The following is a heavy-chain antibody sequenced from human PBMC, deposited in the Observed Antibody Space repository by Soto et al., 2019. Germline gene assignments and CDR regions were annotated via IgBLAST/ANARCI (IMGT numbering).Heavy chain of an antibody. V-gene: IGHV1-69*01. Sequence: QVQLVQSGAEVKKPGSSVRVSCKASGDTFNTFAISWVRQAPGQGLEWMGGIIPIFGTPDYAQQFPGRVTISADESTSTAYLELRSLRSEYTAVYYCARSPGITGTRASQYAMDVWGQGTTVTVSS. D-gene: IGHD1-20*01. CDR1: GDTFNTFA. J-gene: IGHJ6*02. CDR2: IIPIFGTP. CDR3: ARSPGITGTRASQYAMDV.